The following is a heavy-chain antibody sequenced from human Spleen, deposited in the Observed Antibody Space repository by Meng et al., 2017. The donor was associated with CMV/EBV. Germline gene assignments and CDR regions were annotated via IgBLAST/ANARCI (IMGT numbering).Heavy chain of an antibody. J-gene: IGHJ4*02. D-gene: IGHD3-3*01. CDR1: GFTFSSYS. CDR2: ISSSSSYI. Sequence: GGSLRLSCAASGFTFSSYSMNWVRQAPGKGLEWVSSISSSSSYIYYADSVKGRFTISRDNAKNSLYLQMNSLRAEDTAMYYCAIPYYDFWSGPLWGQGTLVTVSS. CDR3: AIPYYDFWSGPL. V-gene: IGHV3-21*01.